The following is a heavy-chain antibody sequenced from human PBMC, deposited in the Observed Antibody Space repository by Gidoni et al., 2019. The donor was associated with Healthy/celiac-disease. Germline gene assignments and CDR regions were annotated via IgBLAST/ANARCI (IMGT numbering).Heavy chain of an antibody. Sequence: QVQLVESGGGVVQPGRSLRLSCAASIFTFSSYAMHWVRQAPGKGLGWVAVISYDGSNKYYADSVKGRFTISRDNSKNTLYLQMNSLRAEDTAVYYCARDEGFSGCFDYWGQGTLVTVSS. CDR3: ARDEGFSGCFDY. J-gene: IGHJ4*02. D-gene: IGHD3-3*02. V-gene: IGHV3-30-3*01. CDR2: ISYDGSNK. CDR1: IFTFSSYA.